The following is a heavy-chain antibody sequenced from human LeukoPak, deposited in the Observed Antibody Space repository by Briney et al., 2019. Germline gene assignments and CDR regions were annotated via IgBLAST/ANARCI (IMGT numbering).Heavy chain of an antibody. V-gene: IGHV1-8*01. Sequence: ASVKVSCKASGYTFTSYDINWVRQATGQGLEWMGWMNPNSGNTGYAQKIQGRVTMTRNTSISTAYMELSSLRSEDTAVYYCGRGKKWIQLRSIFDPWGQGTLVTVSS. CDR3: GRGKKWIQLRSIFDP. CDR1: GYTFTSYD. D-gene: IGHD5-18*01. CDR2: MNPNSGNT. J-gene: IGHJ5*02.